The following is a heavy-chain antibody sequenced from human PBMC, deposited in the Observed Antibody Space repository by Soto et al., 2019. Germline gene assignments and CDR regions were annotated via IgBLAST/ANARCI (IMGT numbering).Heavy chain of an antibody. Sequence: GGSLRLSCAASGFTFGDYAMQWVRQAPGKGLEWVSAISWNSGSIDYADSVKGRFTISRDNAKNSLYLQMNSPRAEDTALYYCAKSHTTSGWYVTTDYWGQGTRVTVSS. CDR1: GFTFGDYA. CDR3: AKSHTTSGWYVTTDY. D-gene: IGHD6-19*01. CDR2: ISWNSGSI. V-gene: IGHV3-9*01. J-gene: IGHJ4*02.